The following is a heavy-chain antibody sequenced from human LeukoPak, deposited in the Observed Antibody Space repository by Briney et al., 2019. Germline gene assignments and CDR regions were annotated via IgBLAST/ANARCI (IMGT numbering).Heavy chain of an antibody. CDR2: ISYDGNNK. V-gene: IGHV3-30*04. Sequence: GGSLRLSCAASGFTFSNYALHWVRQAPGKGLEWVAVISYDGNNKYYADSVKGRSTISRDNSKSTLYLQMNSLRSDDTAVYYCARDSLVCDGDCYWEYYFDYWGQGTLVTVSS. J-gene: IGHJ4*02. CDR3: ARDSLVCDGDCYWEYYFDY. D-gene: IGHD2-21*02. CDR1: GFTFSNYA.